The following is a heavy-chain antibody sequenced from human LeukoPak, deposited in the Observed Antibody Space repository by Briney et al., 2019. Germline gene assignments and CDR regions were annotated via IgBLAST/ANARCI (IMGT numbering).Heavy chain of an antibody. Sequence: GGSLRLSCSASGFTFSRYAMHWVRQAPGKGLEYVSAISRNGGSKYYADSVKGRFTIPRDISKNTLYLQMSSLRAEDTAVYYCVKDLGELAAAGRDPWGQGTLVTVSS. CDR3: VKDLGELAAAGRDP. J-gene: IGHJ5*02. D-gene: IGHD6-13*01. CDR2: ISRNGGSK. CDR1: GFTFSRYA. V-gene: IGHV3-64D*06.